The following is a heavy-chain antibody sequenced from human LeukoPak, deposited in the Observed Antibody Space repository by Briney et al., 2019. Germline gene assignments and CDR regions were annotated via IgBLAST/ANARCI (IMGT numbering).Heavy chain of an antibody. V-gene: IGHV3-30*04. CDR3: ARDPGYRGESGWFDP. Sequence: PGGSLRLSCAASGFTFSSYAMSWVRQAPGKGLEWVAVISKDGSNKYYADSVKGRVTISRDNSKNTLYLQMNSLRAEDTAVYYCARDPGYRGESGWFDPWGQGTLVTASS. CDR1: GFTFSSYA. D-gene: IGHD5-18*01. CDR2: ISKDGSNK. J-gene: IGHJ5*02.